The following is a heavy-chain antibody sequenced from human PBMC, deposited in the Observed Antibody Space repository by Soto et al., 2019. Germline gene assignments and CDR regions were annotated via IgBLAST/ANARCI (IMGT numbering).Heavy chain of an antibody. Sequence: QVQLQESGPGLVKPSQTLSLTCTVSGGSISSGGYHWSWIRQHPGKGLEWIGYIYYSGSTHYNPSLKSRVTISVDTSKNQFALKLSSVTAADTAVYYCARGYCSSTSCFDPWSQGTLVTVSS. CDR3: ARGYCSSTSCFDP. J-gene: IGHJ5*02. D-gene: IGHD2-2*01. CDR1: GGSISSGGYH. V-gene: IGHV4-31*03. CDR2: IYYSGST.